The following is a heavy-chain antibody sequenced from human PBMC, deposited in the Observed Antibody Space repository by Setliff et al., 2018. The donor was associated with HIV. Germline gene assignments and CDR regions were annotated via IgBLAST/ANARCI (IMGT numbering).Heavy chain of an antibody. CDR2: IYTTGGT. J-gene: IGHJ3*01. CDR1: GVSIPTNY. CDR3: AREWLQHTGDDAFDV. Sequence: SETLSLTCNISGVSIPTNYWNWIRQPAGKGLEWIGRIYTTGGTNYNPALKSRVTMSIDTSKNQFSLKLTSVTAADTAVYYCAREWLQHTGDDAFDVWGQGTMVTVSS. V-gene: IGHV4-4*07. D-gene: IGHD5-12*01.